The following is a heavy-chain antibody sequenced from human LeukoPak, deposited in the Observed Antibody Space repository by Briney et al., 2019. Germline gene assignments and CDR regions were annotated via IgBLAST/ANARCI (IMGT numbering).Heavy chain of an antibody. Sequence: PGGSLRLSCAASGFTFSSYSMNWVRQAPGKGLEWVSSISSSSSYIYYADSVKGRFTISRDNAKNSLYLQMNSLRAEDTAVYYCARDFYDFWSGYYVDAFDIWGQGTMVTASS. J-gene: IGHJ3*02. V-gene: IGHV3-21*01. CDR3: ARDFYDFWSGYYVDAFDI. CDR2: ISSSSSYI. D-gene: IGHD3-3*01. CDR1: GFTFSSYS.